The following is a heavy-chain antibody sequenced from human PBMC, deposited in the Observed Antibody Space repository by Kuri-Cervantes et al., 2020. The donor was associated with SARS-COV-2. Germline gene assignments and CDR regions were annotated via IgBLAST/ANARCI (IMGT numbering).Heavy chain of an antibody. CDR1: GGSFSGYY. V-gene: IGHV4-34*01. CDR2: INHSGST. Sequence: SETLSLTCAVYGGSFSGYYWSWIRQPPGKGLEWIGEINHSGSTNYNPSLKSRVTISVDTSKNQFSLKLSSVTAADTAVYYCARGRVRSSGWPPTKYYFDYWGQGTLVTVS. CDR3: ARGRVRSSGWPPTKYYFDY. D-gene: IGHD6-19*01. J-gene: IGHJ4*02.